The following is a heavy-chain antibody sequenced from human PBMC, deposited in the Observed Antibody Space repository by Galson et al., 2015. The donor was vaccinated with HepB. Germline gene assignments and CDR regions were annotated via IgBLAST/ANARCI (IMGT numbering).Heavy chain of an antibody. CDR1: GFTFSSYE. CDR3: APDPTYYDFWSGEN. V-gene: IGHV3-48*03. Sequence: SLRLSCAASGFTFSSYEMNWVRQAPGKGLEWVSYISSSGSTIYYADSVKGRFTISRDNAKNSLYLQMNSLRAEDTAVYYCAPDPTYYDFWSGENWGQGTLVTVSS. D-gene: IGHD3-3*01. CDR2: ISSSGSTI. J-gene: IGHJ4*02.